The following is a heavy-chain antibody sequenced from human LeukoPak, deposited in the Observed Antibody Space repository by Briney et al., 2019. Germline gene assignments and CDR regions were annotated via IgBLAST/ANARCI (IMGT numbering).Heavy chain of an antibody. CDR2: INHSGST. J-gene: IGHJ4*02. D-gene: IGHD1-26*01. Sequence: KPSETLSLTCAVYGGSFSGYYWSWIRQPPGKGLEWIGEINHSGSTNYNPSLKSRVTISVDTSKNQFSLKLSSVTAADTAVYYCAREVGYFDYWGQGTLVTVSS. CDR3: AREVGYFDY. V-gene: IGHV4-34*01. CDR1: GGSFSGYY.